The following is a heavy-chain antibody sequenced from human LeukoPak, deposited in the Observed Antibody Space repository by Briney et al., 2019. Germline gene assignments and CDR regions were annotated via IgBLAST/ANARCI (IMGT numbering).Heavy chain of an antibody. D-gene: IGHD3-22*01. CDR3: ASAYYHYYFDY. CDR1: GFTFSSYA. Sequence: GGSLRLSCAASGFTFSSYAMSWVRQAPGKGLEWVSAISGSGGSTYYADSVKGRFTISRDNAKNTLYLQMNSLRAEDSAVYYCASAYYHYYFDYWGQGTLVTVSS. V-gene: IGHV3-23*01. CDR2: ISGSGGST. J-gene: IGHJ4*02.